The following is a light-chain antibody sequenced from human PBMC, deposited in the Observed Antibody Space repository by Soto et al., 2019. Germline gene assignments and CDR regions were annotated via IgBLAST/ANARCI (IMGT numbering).Light chain of an antibody. CDR3: QQYDNLLPIT. J-gene: IGKJ5*01. CDR2: DAS. Sequence: IQMTQSPSSLSASVGDRVTITCQASQDIAKNLNWYQQKPGKAPKLLIYDASSLQTGVPSRFSGSGSATHFTFTISSLQSEDIATYYCQQYDNLLPITFVQGTLLEIK. V-gene: IGKV1-33*01. CDR1: QDIAKN.